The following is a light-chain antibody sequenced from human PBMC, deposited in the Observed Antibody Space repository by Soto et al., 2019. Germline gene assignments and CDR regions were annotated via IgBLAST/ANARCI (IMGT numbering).Light chain of an antibody. V-gene: IGLV1-40*01. CDR1: SSNIGAGYD. J-gene: IGLJ1*01. CDR2: GNS. Sequence: QSVLTQPPSVSGSPGQRVTISCTGSSSNIGAGYDVHWYQQLPGTAPKLLIYGNSNRPSGVADRFSGSKSGTSASLAITGLQAEDEEADYCWSYDSSISGYVFGTGTKVTVL. CDR3: WSYDSSISGYV.